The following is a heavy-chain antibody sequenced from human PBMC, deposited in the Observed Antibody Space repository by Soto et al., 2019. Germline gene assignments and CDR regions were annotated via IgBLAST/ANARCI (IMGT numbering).Heavy chain of an antibody. CDR1: GGTFSSYA. V-gene: IGHV1-69*13. CDR3: AREEDRYCSSTSCYFDY. Sequence: VKVSCKASGGTFSSYAISWVRQAPGQGLEWMGGIIPIFGTANYAQKFQGRVTITADESTSTAYMELSSLRSEDTAVYYCAREEDRYCSSTSCYFDYWGQGTLVTVSS. CDR2: IIPIFGTA. J-gene: IGHJ4*02. D-gene: IGHD2-2*01.